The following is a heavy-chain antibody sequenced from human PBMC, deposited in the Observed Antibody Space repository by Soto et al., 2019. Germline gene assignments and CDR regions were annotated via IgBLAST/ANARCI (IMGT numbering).Heavy chain of an antibody. J-gene: IGHJ4*02. Sequence: GGSLRLSCAASGFTFSSYGMHWVRQAPGKGLEWVAVIWYDGSNKYYADSVKGRFTISRDNSKNTLYLQMNSLRAEDTAVYYWARDGDSNSIDYWGQGTLVTVSS. D-gene: IGHD4-4*01. V-gene: IGHV3-33*01. CDR3: ARDGDSNSIDY. CDR1: GFTFSSYG. CDR2: IWYDGSNK.